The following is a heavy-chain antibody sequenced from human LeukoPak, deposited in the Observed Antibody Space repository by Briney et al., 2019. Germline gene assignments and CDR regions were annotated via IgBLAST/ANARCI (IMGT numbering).Heavy chain of an antibody. Sequence: GESLKISCKGSGYSFPNYWIGWVRQMPGKGLEWMGIISGGNYETTYSPSFQGQVSISADKSITTAYLQWSSLKASDTAMYYCARSPGDGYIDGVADFWGQGTMVVVSS. CDR1: GYSFPNYW. CDR3: ARSPGDGYIDGVADF. J-gene: IGHJ3*01. D-gene: IGHD5-24*01. V-gene: IGHV5-51*01. CDR2: ISGGNYET.